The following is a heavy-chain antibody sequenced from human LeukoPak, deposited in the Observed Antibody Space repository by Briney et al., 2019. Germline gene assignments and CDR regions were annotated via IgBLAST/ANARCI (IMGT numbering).Heavy chain of an antibody. CDR1: GFTFSSYS. Sequence: GSLRLSCAASGFTFSSYSMNWVRQPPGKGLGWIGEINHSGSTNYNPSLKSRVTISVDTSKNQFSLKLSSVTAADTAVYYCASGTVYNWFDPWGQGTLVTVSS. V-gene: IGHV4-34*01. CDR2: INHSGST. J-gene: IGHJ5*02. CDR3: ASGTVYNWFDP. D-gene: IGHD4-17*01.